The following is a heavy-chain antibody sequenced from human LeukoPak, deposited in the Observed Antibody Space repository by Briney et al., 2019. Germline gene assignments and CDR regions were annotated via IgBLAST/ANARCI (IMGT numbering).Heavy chain of an antibody. CDR1: GGSISSSNW. CDR3: ARALGYSSSWNFDY. V-gene: IGHV4-4*02. J-gene: IGHJ4*02. D-gene: IGHD6-13*01. Sequence: SETLSLTCAVSGGSISSSNWWSWVHQPPGKGLEWIGEIYLSGSTNYNPSLKSRVTISVDKSKNHFSLKLSSVTAADTAVYYCARALGYSSSWNFDYWGEGTLVTVSS. CDR2: IYLSGST.